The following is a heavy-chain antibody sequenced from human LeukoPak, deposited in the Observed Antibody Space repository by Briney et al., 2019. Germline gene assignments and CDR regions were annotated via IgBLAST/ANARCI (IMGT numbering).Heavy chain of an antibody. CDR1: GGSISSYY. CDR3: ARGSVYCSGGSCYLGEFDY. D-gene: IGHD2-15*01. J-gene: IGHJ4*02. CDR2: IYTSGST. V-gene: IGHV4-4*07. Sequence: SETLSLTCTVSGGSISSYYWSWIRQPAGKGLEWIGRIYTSGSTNYNSSLKSRVTMSVDTSKNQFSLKLSSVTAAATAVYYCARGSVYCSGGSCYLGEFDYWGQGTLVTVSS.